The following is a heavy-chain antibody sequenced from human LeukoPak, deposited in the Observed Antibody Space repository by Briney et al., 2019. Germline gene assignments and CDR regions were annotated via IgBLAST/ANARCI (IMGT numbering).Heavy chain of an antibody. CDR2: INPNSGGT. V-gene: IGHV1-2*02. CDR1: GYTFTGYY. CDR3: ASGDYGDIRY. D-gene: IGHD4-17*01. Sequence: GASVSVSSTASGYTFTGYYMHWVRQAPGQGLEWMGWINPNSGGTNYAQKFQGRVTMTRDTSISTAYMELSRLRSDDTAVYYCASGDYGDIRYWGQGTLVTVSS. J-gene: IGHJ4*02.